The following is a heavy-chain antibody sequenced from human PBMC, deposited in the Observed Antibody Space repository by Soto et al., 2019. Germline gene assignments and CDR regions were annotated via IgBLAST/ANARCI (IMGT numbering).Heavy chain of an antibody. D-gene: IGHD6-19*01. CDR1: GFNFKKFA. CDR3: AKADGEQWLLPHLDK. Sequence: PGGSLRLSCVASGFNFKKFAMSWVRQAPGEGLEWVSGISCCGGSTSYADSVKGRFCIARDDSTNTLSLQMNNLRVEDTAQYYCAKADGEQWLLPHLDKWGQGTLVTVSS. V-gene: IGHV3-23*01. J-gene: IGHJ4*02. CDR2: ISCCGGST.